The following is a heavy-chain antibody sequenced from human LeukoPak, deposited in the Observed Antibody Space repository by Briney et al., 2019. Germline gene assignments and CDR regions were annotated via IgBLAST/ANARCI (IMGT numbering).Heavy chain of an antibody. CDR2: INPNSGGT. CDR1: GYSFTDYS. D-gene: IGHD6-6*01. V-gene: IGHV1-2*02. CDR3: ARRKSSSSWGGGFDY. J-gene: IGHJ4*02. Sequence: ASVKVSCKASGYSFTDYSIHWVRQAPGQGLEWMGWINPNSGGTDYSQRFQDRVTMTRDTSISTAYLQWSSLKASDTAMYYCARRKSSSSWGGGFDYWGQGTLVTVSS.